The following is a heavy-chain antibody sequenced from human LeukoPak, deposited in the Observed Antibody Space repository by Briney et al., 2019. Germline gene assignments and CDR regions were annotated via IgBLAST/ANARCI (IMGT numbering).Heavy chain of an antibody. CDR2: ISAYNGNT. Sequence: ASVKVSCKASGYTFTSYGISWVRQAPGQGLEWMGWISAYNGNTNYAQKLQGRVTMTTDTSTSTAYMELRSLRSDDTAVYYCASPASTYSSGWYPFDYWGQGTLVTVSS. V-gene: IGHV1-18*01. D-gene: IGHD6-19*01. CDR3: ASPASTYSSGWYPFDY. CDR1: GYTFTSYG. J-gene: IGHJ4*02.